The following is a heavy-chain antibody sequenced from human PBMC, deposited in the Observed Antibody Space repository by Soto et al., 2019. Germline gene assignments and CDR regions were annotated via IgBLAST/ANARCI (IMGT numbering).Heavy chain of an antibody. V-gene: IGHV4-31*03. D-gene: IGHD6-19*01. CDR2: IYYSGST. J-gene: IGHJ6*02. CDR1: GGSISSGGYY. Sequence: PSETLSLTCTVSGGSISSGGYYWSWIRQHPGKGLEWIGYIYYSGSTYYNPSLKSRVTISVDTSKNQFSLKLSSVTDADTAVYYCARGSGLDHSSGWYQGYYGMDGWGQVTTVTVSS. CDR3: ARGSGLDHSSGWYQGYYGMDG.